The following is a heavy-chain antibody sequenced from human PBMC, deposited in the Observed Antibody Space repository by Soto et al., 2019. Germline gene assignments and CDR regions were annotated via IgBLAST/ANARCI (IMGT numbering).Heavy chain of an antibody. CDR2: INHSGST. V-gene: IGHV4-34*01. CDR3: ARVRPRSYDSSGYYFDY. CDR1: GGSFSGYY. D-gene: IGHD3-22*01. J-gene: IGHJ4*02. Sequence: SETLSLTCAVYGGSFSGYYWSWIRQPPGKGLEWIGEINHSGSTNYNPSLKSRVTISVDTSKNQFSLKLSSVTAADTAVYCCARVRPRSYDSSGYYFDYWGQGTLVTVSS.